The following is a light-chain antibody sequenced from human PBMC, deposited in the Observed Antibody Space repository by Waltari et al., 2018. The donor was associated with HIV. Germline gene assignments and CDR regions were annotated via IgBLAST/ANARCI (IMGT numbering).Light chain of an antibody. CDR2: DVS. Sequence: QSALPQPASVSGSPGQSITNSRTGTSSDVGGFNYYSWYQQHPGKAPKLLIYDVSYRPSGVSNRFSGSKSGNTASLTISGLQAEDEADYYCSSYTSSSTLYVVFGGGTKLNVL. CDR1: SSDVGGFNY. CDR3: SSYTSSSTLYVV. V-gene: IGLV2-14*01. J-gene: IGLJ2*01.